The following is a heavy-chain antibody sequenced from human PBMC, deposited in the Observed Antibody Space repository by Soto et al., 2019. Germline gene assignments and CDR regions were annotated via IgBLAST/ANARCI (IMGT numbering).Heavy chain of an antibody. V-gene: IGHV3-30*05. CDR3: ARGAEHQLLSRDYFYGMDV. CDR2: ISFEGNTQ. D-gene: IGHD1-1*01. Sequence: GGSLRLSCAASGFTLSRYGMHWVRQAPGKGLEWVAVISFEGNTQYYADSVKGRFTISRDNSKDTLSLQIHSLRPEDTAVYYCARGAEHQLLSRDYFYGMDVWGQGTTVTVSS. J-gene: IGHJ6*02. CDR1: GFTLSRYG.